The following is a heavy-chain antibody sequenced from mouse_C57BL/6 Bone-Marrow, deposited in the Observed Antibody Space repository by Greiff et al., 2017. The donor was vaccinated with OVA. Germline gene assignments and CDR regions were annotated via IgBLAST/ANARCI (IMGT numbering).Heavy chain of an antibody. V-gene: IGHV1-69*01. J-gene: IGHJ4*01. D-gene: IGHD2-1*01. CDR1: GYTFTSYW. CDR2: IDPSDSYT. CDR3: ARGEYGNYVVDYYAMDY. Sequence: VKLQQPGAELVMPGASVKLSCKASGYTFTSYWMHWVKQRPGQGLEWIGEIDPSDSYTNYNQKFKGKSTLTVDKSSSTAYMQLSRLTSEDAAVYYCARGEYGNYVVDYYAMDYWGQGTSVTVSS.